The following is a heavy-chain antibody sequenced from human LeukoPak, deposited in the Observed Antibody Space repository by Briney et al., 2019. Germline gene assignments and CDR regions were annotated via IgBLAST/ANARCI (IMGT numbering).Heavy chain of an antibody. CDR3: ARDCIGCHGFDF. Sequence: GASVKVSCKTSGYSFINYGITWVRQAPGQGLELMGWVSAYADNTNYVQKFQGRVSMTTDTSTNTAYMELRSLRPDDTAVYYCARDCIGCHGFDFWGQGTLVTVSS. V-gene: IGHV1-18*01. D-gene: IGHD2-15*01. CDR1: GYSFINYG. CDR2: VSAYADNT. J-gene: IGHJ4*02.